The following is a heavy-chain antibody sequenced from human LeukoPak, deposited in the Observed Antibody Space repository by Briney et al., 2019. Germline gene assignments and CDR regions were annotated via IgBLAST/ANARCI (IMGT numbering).Heavy chain of an antibody. D-gene: IGHD4-17*01. Sequence: SETLSLTCTVSGASISPYYWSWIRQPPGKGLEWIGEINHSGSTNYNPSLKSRVTISVDTSKNQFSLKLSSVTAADTAVYYCARRPRSVMTVTTGYYMDVWGKGTTVTVSS. CDR3: ARRPRSVMTVTTGYYMDV. CDR1: GASISPYY. CDR2: INHSGST. J-gene: IGHJ6*03. V-gene: IGHV4-34*01.